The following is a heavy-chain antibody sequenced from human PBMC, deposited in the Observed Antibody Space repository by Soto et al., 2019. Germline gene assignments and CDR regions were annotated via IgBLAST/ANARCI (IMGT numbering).Heavy chain of an antibody. CDR1: GGSFSGYY. CDR2: INHSGST. V-gene: IGHV4-34*01. J-gene: IGHJ6*02. Sequence: SETLSLTCAVYGGSFSGYYWSWIRQPPGKGLEWIGEINHSGSTNYNPSLKSRVTISVDTSKNQFSLKLSSVTAADTAVYYCARGTPAVFYYYYGMDVWGQGTTVTVSS. CDR3: ARGTPAVFYYYYGMDV.